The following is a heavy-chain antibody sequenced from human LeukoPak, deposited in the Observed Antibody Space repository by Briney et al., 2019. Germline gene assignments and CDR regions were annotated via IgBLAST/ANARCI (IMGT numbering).Heavy chain of an antibody. CDR1: GGSISSYY. CDR2: IYYSGST. Sequence: SETLSLTCTVSGGSISSYYWSWIRQPPGKGLEWIGYIYYSGSTNYNPSLKSRVTISVDTSKNQFSLKLSSVTAADTAVYYCARCSRYYYESSGYLYYYYGMDVWGQGTTVTVSS. D-gene: IGHD3-22*01. J-gene: IGHJ6*02. CDR3: ARCSRYYYESSGYLYYYYGMDV. V-gene: IGHV4-59*01.